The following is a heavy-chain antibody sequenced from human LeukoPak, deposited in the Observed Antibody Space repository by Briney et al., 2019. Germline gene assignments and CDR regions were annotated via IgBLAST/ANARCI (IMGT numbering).Heavy chain of an antibody. CDR3: ARDLAAAGTPFDY. J-gene: IGHJ4*02. D-gene: IGHD6-13*01. Sequence: GGSLRLSCAASGFTFSSYSINWVRQAPGKGLEWVSSISSSSSYIYYADSVKGRFTISRDNAKNSLYLQMNSLRAEDTAVYYCARDLAAAGTPFDYWGQGTLVTVSS. CDR2: ISSSSSYI. CDR1: GFTFSSYS. V-gene: IGHV3-21*01.